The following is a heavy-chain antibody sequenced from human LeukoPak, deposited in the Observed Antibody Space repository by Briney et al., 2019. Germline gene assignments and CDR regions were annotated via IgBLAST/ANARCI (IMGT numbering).Heavy chain of an antibody. Sequence: GSLRPSRSSPGFTFWRYALGRVRQAPGKGLEWVSAISGSGGSTYYADSVKGRFTISRDNSKNTLYLQMNSLRAEDTAVYYCARDLAGSDWGQGTLVTVSS. CDR3: ARDLAGSD. CDR2: ISGSGGST. J-gene: IGHJ4*02. V-gene: IGHV3-23*01. CDR1: GFTFWRYA.